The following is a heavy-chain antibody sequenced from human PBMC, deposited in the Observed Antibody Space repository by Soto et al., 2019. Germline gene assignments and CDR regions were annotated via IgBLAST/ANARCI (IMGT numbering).Heavy chain of an antibody. Sequence: GLDLEWLGFIYWNDDKRYSPSLKSRLTITKDTSKNQVVLTMTNMDPVDTATYYCAKSGSSGWYGWFDPWGQGTLVTVSS. J-gene: IGHJ5*02. D-gene: IGHD6-19*01. CDR2: IYWNDDK. CDR3: AKSGSSGWYGWFDP. V-gene: IGHV2-5*01.